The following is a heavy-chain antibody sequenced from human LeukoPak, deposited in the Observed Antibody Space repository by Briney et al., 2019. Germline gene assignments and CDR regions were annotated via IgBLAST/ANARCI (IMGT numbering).Heavy chain of an antibody. CDR2: IKQDGSEK. Sequence: GGSLRLSCAASGFTFSSYWMSWVRQAPGKRLEWVANIKQDGSEKYYVDSVKGRFTISRDNAKNSLYLQMNSLRAEDTAVYYCARPQSSLWFGELSYYFDYWGQGTLVTVSS. CDR3: ARPQSSLWFGELSYYFDY. J-gene: IGHJ4*02. V-gene: IGHV3-7*01. CDR1: GFTFSSYW. D-gene: IGHD3-10*01.